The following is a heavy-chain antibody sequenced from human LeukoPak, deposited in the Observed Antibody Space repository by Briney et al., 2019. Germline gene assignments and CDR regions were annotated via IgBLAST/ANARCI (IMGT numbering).Heavy chain of an antibody. CDR2: INPSGGT. Sequence: SETLSLTCAVYGGSFSDYSWTWIRQPPGKGLEYIGEINPSGGTNHNPSLMSRVSMSVDTSKNQISLRVRSVPAGDTAVYYCARVGYRYSINDWSRIGLGAYPSKYYYYMDVWGKGTTVTVSS. CDR1: GGSFSDYS. D-gene: IGHD5-18*01. CDR3: ARVGYRYSINDWSRIGLGAYPSKYYYYMDV. V-gene: IGHV4-34*01. J-gene: IGHJ6*03.